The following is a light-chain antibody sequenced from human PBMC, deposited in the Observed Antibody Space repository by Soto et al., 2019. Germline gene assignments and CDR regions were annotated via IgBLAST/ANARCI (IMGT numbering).Light chain of an antibody. CDR3: QTWGTGTWV. J-gene: IGLJ3*02. CDR1: SGHSSYA. Sequence: QSVLTQSPSASASLGASVKLTCTLSSGHSSYALAWHQQQPEKGPRYLMKLNSDGSHSKGDGIPDRFSGSSSGAERYLTISSLQSEDEADYYCQTWGTGTWVFGGGTKLTVL. CDR2: LNSDGSH. V-gene: IGLV4-69*01.